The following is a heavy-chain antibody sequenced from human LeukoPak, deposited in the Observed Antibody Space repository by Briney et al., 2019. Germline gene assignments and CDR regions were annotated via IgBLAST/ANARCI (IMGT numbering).Heavy chain of an antibody. V-gene: IGHV3-7*01. D-gene: IGHD2-2*01. CDR3: ARDWRYCSSSSCLAMDV. CDR1: GFTFRSYW. J-gene: IGHJ6*02. Sequence: GGSLRLSCAASGFTFRSYWMSWVRQAPGKGPEWVANIERDGSEKYYADSVKGRFIISRDNAKNSLYLEMNSLRAEDTAVYYCARDWRYCSSSSCLAMDVWGQGTTVTVSS. CDR2: IERDGSEK.